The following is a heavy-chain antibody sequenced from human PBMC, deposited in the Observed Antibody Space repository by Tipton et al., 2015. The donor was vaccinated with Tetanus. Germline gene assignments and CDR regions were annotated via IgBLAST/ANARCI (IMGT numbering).Heavy chain of an antibody. D-gene: IGHD4-11*01. CDR2: ISHSGTT. CDR1: GGSFSGYY. J-gene: IGHJ4*02. CDR3: ARDSNVGAPVVNCFDR. Sequence: TLSLTCAVYGGSFSGYYWSWIRQTPGKGLEWIGDISHSGTTAYNPSLKSRVSMSVDASNNQFSLMLSSVTAADTALYFCARDSNVGAPVVNCFDRWGLGPLVPVSS. V-gene: IGHV4-34*01.